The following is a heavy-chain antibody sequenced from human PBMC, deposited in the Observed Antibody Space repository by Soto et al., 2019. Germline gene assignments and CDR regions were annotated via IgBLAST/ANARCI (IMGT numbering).Heavy chain of an antibody. V-gene: IGHV5-51*01. CDR3: ARNDYSGNSVDY. D-gene: IGHD4-4*01. Sequence: EXLEISCTSSEYXFTSHLIGWVRQMPGKGLEWIGIIYPGDSDTRYSPSFQGQVTISADKSISTSYLHLSSMKTSDNAMYYFARNDYSGNSVDYWGQGTLGTVSS. CDR2: IYPGDSDT. CDR1: EYXFTSHL. J-gene: IGHJ4*02.